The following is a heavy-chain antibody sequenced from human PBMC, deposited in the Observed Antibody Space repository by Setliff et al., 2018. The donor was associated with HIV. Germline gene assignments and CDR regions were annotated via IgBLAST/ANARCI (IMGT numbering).Heavy chain of an antibody. J-gene: IGHJ4*02. CDR2: VYHTGSA. V-gene: IGHV4-4*02. D-gene: IGHD2-21*02. CDR3: ARGVEVTFDY. Sequence: PSETLSLTCAVSGGSISSSYWWSWVRQPPGKGLEWIGEVYHTGSANYDPSLRSRVTILVDTSKNQFSLKLNSVTAADTAVYYCARGVEVTFDYWGQGALVTVSS. CDR1: GGSISSSYW.